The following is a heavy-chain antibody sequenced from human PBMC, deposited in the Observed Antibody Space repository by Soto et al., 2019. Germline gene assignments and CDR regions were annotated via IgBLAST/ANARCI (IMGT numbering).Heavy chain of an antibody. CDR1: GFTFSSYW. Sequence: EVQLVESGGGLVQPGGSLRLSCAASGFTFSSYWMHWVRQAPGKGLVWVSRINSDGSSTSYADSVKGRFTISRDNAQNTVYMQMNSLSAEDRAVYYFARALSYSGCDWGTYYFDYWGQGTLVTVSP. D-gene: IGHD5-12*01. J-gene: IGHJ4*02. CDR2: INSDGSST. V-gene: IGHV3-74*01. CDR3: ARALSYSGCDWGTYYFDY.